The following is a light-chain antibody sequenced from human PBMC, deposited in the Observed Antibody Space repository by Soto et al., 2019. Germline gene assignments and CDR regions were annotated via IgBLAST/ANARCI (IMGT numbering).Light chain of an antibody. V-gene: IGKV3-20*01. J-gene: IGKJ2*01. CDR1: QSVSSSY. Sequence: DMVLTQSPVPLSLSPGERATLSCRASQSVSSSYLAWYQQKPGQAPRLLIYGASRRATGIPDRFSGRESGTDFTLTITTLEPEDSAVYFCQQYARSPYTVGQGTKVAIK. CDR2: GAS. CDR3: QQYARSPYT.